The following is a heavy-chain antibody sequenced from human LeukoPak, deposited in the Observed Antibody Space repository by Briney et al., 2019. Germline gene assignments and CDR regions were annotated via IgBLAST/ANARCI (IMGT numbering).Heavy chain of an antibody. CDR2: ISAYDGNT. CDR3: TRDDGYSYRKGVDHFAY. Sequence: ASVKVSCKASGYTFMSYGISWVRQAPGQGLEWMGWISAYDGNTNYVQKFQGRVTMTVDTSTNSAYMDLRSLTSDDTAVYYCTRDDGYSYRKGVDHFAYWGQGTLVTVSS. D-gene: IGHD5-18*01. V-gene: IGHV1-18*01. CDR1: GYTFMSYG. J-gene: IGHJ4*02.